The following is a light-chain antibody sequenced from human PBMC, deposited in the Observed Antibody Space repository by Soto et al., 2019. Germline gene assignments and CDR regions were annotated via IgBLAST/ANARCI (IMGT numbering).Light chain of an antibody. V-gene: IGLV1-51*01. Sequence: QSVLTQPPSVSAAPGQKVTISCSGSSSNIGGNSVSWYQQLPGTAPKLLIYDDNKRPSGIPDRFSGSKSGTSATLGITGFQTGDEADYYCGSWDSSLSPYLFGTGTKVTV. CDR1: SSNIGGNS. J-gene: IGLJ1*01. CDR2: DDN. CDR3: GSWDSSLSPYL.